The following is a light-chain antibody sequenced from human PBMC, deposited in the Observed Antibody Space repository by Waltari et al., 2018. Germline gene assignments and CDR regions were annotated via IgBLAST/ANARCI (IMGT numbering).Light chain of an antibody. Sequence: YQQSPGPAPPTLSYKAMAPSSGVPVRFAGTILGNTAALTSAGAQADDEAYYYCALYMVSGIWVFGGGTRLTVL. CDR2: KAM. CDR3: ALYMVSGIWV. J-gene: IGLJ3*02. V-gene: IGLV8-61*01.